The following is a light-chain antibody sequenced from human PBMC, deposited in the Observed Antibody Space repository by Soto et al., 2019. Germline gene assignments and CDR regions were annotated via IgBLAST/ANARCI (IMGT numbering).Light chain of an antibody. J-gene: IGLJ3*02. V-gene: IGLV2-23*02. Sequence: QSVLTQPASVSGSPGQWITISCSGTSSDVGSYNLVSWYQQLPGKAPKLIIYEVNERPSGISDRFSGSKSGNTASLTISGLQGEDEADYYCCSYVGSSILMFGGGTKLTVL. CDR3: CSYVGSSILM. CDR2: EVN. CDR1: SSDVGSYNL.